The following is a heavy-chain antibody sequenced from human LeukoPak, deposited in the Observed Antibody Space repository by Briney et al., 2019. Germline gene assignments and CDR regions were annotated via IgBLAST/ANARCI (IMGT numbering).Heavy chain of an antibody. V-gene: IGHV3-23*01. CDR2: ISGGGEIT. J-gene: IGHJ4*02. CDR1: VVNFAIHA. CDR3: VREDTPATANY. Sequence: GGCLRLSRAASVVNFAIHAMSCGRQTPGRGGEWVSAISGGGEITYYADTVTGRFTISRDNSKDTLFLQMHSLRPGDTAVYYCVREDTPATANYWGQGTLVTISS. D-gene: IGHD2-21*02.